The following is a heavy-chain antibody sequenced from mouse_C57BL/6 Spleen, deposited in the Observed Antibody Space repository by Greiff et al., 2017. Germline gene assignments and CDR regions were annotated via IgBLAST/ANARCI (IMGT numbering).Heavy chain of an antibody. CDR2: IDPSDSET. D-gene: IGHD2-4*01. J-gene: IGHJ4*01. Sequence: QVQLQQPGAELVRPGSSVKLSCKASGYTFTSYWMHWVKQRPIQGLEWIGNIDPSDSETHYNQKFKDKATLTVDKSSSTAYMQLSSLTSEDSAVYYCASYDYDDAMDYWSQGTSVTVSS. V-gene: IGHV1-52*01. CDR1: GYTFTSYW. CDR3: ASYDYDDAMDY.